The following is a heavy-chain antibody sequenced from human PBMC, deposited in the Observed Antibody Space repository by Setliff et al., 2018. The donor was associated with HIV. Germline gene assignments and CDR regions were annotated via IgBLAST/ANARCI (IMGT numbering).Heavy chain of an antibody. J-gene: IGHJ4*02. CDR1: GGSISSSSYY. D-gene: IGHD3-22*01. CDR3: ARLVVITTNFDY. CDR2: IYYSGST. Sequence: TVSGGSISSSSYYWGWIRQPPGKGLEWIGSIYYSGSTYYNPSLKSRVTISVDTSKNQFSLKLSSVTAADTAVYYCARLVVITTNFDYWGQGTLVTVSS. V-gene: IGHV4-39*01.